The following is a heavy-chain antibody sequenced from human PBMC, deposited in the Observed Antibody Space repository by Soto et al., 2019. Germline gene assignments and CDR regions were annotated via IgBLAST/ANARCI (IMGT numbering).Heavy chain of an antibody. CDR3: ALERQLNSPSDGFDI. CDR2: INPNTGVT. J-gene: IGHJ3*02. CDR1: GYTFTGYY. Sequence: ASVKGAWKASGYTFTGYYMHWVRQAPGQGLEWMGWINPNTGVTNYAQRFQGRVTMTSDTSITTAFMDLSNVDFDDTAVYYCALERQLNSPSDGFDIWGQGTMVTVSS. V-gene: IGHV1-2*02. D-gene: IGHD6-13*01.